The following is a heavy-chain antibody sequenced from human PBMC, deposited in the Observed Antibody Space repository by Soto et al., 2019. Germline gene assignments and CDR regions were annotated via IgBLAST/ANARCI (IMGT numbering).Heavy chain of an antibody. CDR1: GFTFSSHG. CDR2: LSRGGGTT. Sequence: EAQLLESGGDWAQPGGSLRLSCAASGFTFSSHGMSWVRQAPGKGLEWIAGLSRGGGTTYYADSVKGRFTISRDNSKNTLDLIMNSLKVEDTALYYCAKDGQYRTDGFDVWGRGTMVTVSS. D-gene: IGHD6-6*01. J-gene: IGHJ3*01. CDR3: AKDGQYRTDGFDV. V-gene: IGHV3-23*01.